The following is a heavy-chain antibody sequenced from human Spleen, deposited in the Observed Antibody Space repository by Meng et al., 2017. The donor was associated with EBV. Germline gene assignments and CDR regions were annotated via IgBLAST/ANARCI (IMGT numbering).Heavy chain of an antibody. Sequence: QIQLVQSGPEVKKPGASVRVSCKVSNYTSGLYGLSWVRQAPGQGLEWVGWISAYDGHTDYAQKFHGRVTVTIDTSTRTGYMEVRSLSSDDTAVYYGATTQGLANWFDPWGQGTLVTVSS. D-gene: IGHD6-19*01. V-gene: IGHV1-18*01. CDR1: NYTSGLYG. CDR2: ISAYDGHT. J-gene: IGHJ5*02. CDR3: ATTQGLANWFDP.